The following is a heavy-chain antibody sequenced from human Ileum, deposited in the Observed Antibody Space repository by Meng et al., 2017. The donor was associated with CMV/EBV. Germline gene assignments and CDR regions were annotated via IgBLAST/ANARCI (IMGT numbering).Heavy chain of an antibody. V-gene: IGHV4-39*07. Sequence: SDTLSLTCTVSCGSIDSSTYYWRWIRQPPGKGLEWIGSVSYTGDTDYNPSLRSRVTMSVDTSQSQFFLKVNSVTAADTAVYSCVRILNTGINGRGWFDLWGQGVLVTVSS. CDR3: VRILNTGINGRGWFDL. J-gene: IGHJ5*01. D-gene: IGHD2-8*02. CDR1: CGSIDSSTYY. CDR2: VSYTGDT.